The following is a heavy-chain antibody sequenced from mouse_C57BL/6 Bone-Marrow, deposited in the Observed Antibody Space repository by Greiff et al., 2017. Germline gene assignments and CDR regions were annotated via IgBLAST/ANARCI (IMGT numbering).Heavy chain of an antibody. CDR2: IWWDDDK. V-gene: IGHV8-8*01. D-gene: IGHD1-1*01. Sequence: QVTLKVCGPGILQPSQTLSLTCSFSGFSLCTFGMGVGWIRQPSGKGLEWLAHIWWDDDKYYNPALKGRLTISKDTSKNQVFLKIANVDTADTATYYCARIEPPDYYGSSYWYFDVWGTGTTVTVSS. CDR3: ARIEPPDYYGSSYWYFDV. J-gene: IGHJ1*03. CDR1: GFSLCTFGMG.